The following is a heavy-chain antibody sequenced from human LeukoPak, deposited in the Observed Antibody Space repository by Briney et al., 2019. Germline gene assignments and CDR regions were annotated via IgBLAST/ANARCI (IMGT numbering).Heavy chain of an antibody. Sequence: SETLSLTCTVSGGSISSYYWSWIRQPAGKGLEWIGRIYYSGSTYYNPSLKSRVTISVDTSKNQFSLKLSSVTAADTAVYYCARGYYYDSSGYYYFDYWGQGTLVTVSS. J-gene: IGHJ4*02. CDR1: GGSISSYY. CDR2: IYYSGST. CDR3: ARGYYYDSSGYYYFDY. V-gene: IGHV4-4*07. D-gene: IGHD3-22*01.